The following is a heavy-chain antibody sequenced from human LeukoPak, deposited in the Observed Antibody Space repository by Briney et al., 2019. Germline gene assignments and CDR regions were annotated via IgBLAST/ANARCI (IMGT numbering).Heavy chain of an antibody. V-gene: IGHV3-23*01. CDR1: GFTFSSYG. J-gene: IGHJ6*03. CDR3: AKCLSSGRYYYYYYMDV. Sequence: PGGSLRLSCAASGFTFSSYGMSWVRQAPGKGLEWVSAISGSGGSTYYADSVKGRFTISRDNSKNTLYLQMNSLRAEDTAVYYCAKCLSSGRYYYYYYMDVWGKGTTVTISS. D-gene: IGHD6-19*01. CDR2: ISGSGGST.